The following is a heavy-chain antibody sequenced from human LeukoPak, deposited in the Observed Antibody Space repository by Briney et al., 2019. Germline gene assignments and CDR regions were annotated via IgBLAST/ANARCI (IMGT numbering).Heavy chain of an antibody. Sequence: PGGSLRLSCAASGFTFSSYGMHWVRKAPGKGLEWVAVIWYDGSNKYYADSVKGRFTISRDNSKNTLYLQMNSLRAEDTAVYYCAREGWLRCFDYWGQGTLVTVSS. CDR3: AREGWLRCFDY. V-gene: IGHV3-33*01. D-gene: IGHD3-16*01. CDR1: GFTFSSYG. CDR2: IWYDGSNK. J-gene: IGHJ4*02.